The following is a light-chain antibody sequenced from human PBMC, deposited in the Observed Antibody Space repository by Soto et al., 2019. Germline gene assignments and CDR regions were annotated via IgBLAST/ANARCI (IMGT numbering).Light chain of an antibody. CDR2: DGC. J-gene: IGKJ4*01. V-gene: IGKV3-11*01. Sequence: EIVLTQSPATLSLSPGERATLSCWASQSVGRSLAWYQQKPGQAPRLLIEDGCNRATDITARFRRSGSGTDFTLTISNLEPEDFGVDYCQQRNNWPLTFGGGAKVELQ. CDR3: QQRNNWPLT. CDR1: QSVGRS.